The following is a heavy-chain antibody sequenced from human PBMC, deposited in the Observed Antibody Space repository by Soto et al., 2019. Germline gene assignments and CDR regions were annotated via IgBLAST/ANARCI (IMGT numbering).Heavy chain of an antibody. CDR3: AKGPAIAEFNWFDP. CDR1: GFTFSSYA. D-gene: IGHD6-13*01. V-gene: IGHV3-23*01. CDR2: ISGSGGST. J-gene: IGHJ5*02. Sequence: GGSLRLSCAASGFTFSSYAMSLVRQAPGKGLEWVSAISGSGGSTYYADSVKGRFTISRDNSKNTLYLQMNSLRAEDTAVYYCAKGPAIAEFNWFDPWGQGTLVTVSS.